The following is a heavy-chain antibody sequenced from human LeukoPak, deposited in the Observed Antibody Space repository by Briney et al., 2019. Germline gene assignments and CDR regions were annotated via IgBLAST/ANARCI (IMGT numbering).Heavy chain of an antibody. CDR3: ARDGRDGYNRFDY. V-gene: IGHV4-30-2*01. D-gene: IGHD5-24*01. Sequence: SQTLSLTCAVSGGSISSGGYPWSWIRQPPGKGLEWIGYIYHSGSTYYNPSLKSRVTISVDTSKNQFSLKLSSVTAADTAVYYCARDGRDGYNRFDYWGQGTLVTVSS. CDR1: GGSISSGGYP. J-gene: IGHJ4*02. CDR2: IYHSGST.